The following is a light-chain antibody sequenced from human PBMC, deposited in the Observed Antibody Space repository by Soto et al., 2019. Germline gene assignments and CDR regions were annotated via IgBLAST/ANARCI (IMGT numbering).Light chain of an antibody. CDR2: EVS. CDR3: RSYTSSSTPYV. V-gene: IGLV2-14*01. Sequence: QSVLTQPASVSGSPGQSITISCTGTSSDVGGYNYVSWYQQHPGKAPKLMIYEVSNRPSGVSHRFSGSKSGNTASLTLSGLQAEDEADYSCRSYTSSSTPYVFGTGTKLTVL. J-gene: IGLJ1*01. CDR1: SSDVGGYNY.